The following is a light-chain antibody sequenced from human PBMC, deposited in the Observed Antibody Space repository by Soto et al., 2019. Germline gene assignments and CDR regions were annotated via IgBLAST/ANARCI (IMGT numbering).Light chain of an antibody. J-gene: IGKJ1*01. Sequence: ETVLTHSPGTLALSAGEIATLSFRASQSVSSSFLAWYQQKPGQAPRLLIYGASSRATGIPDRFSGSGSGTDFTLTISRLEPEDFAVYYCHQYGSSPATFGQGPKVDIK. CDR1: QSVSSSF. V-gene: IGKV3-20*01. CDR2: GAS. CDR3: HQYGSSPAT.